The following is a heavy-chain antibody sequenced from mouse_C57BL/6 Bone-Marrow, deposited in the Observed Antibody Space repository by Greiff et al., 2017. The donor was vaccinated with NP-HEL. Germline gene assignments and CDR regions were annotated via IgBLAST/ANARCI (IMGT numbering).Heavy chain of an antibody. CDR2: IYPGSGST. V-gene: IGHV1-55*01. CDR3: ASSPIYYDFYYAMDY. Sequence: QVQLQQSGAELVKPGASVKMSCKASGYTFTSYWITWVKQRPGQGLEWIGDIYPGSGSTNYNEKFKSKATLTVDTSSSTAYMQLSSLTSADSAVYYCASSPIYYDFYYAMDYWGQGTSVTVSS. J-gene: IGHJ4*01. D-gene: IGHD2-4*01. CDR1: GYTFTSYW.